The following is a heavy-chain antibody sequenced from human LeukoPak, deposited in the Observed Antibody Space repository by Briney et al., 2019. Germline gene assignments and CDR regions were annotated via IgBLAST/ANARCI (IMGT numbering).Heavy chain of an antibody. V-gene: IGHV3-74*01. J-gene: IGHJ4*02. CDR3: VRDLILVWTPGDDFDF. CDR2: INEDATTI. D-gene: IGHD3-16*01. Sequence: GGSLRPSCAASGFAFSAYWMHWVRQAPGKGLEWASRINEDATTITYADSVKGRFIISRDNSKKSLYLQMNNLRAEDTAVYYCVRDLILVWTPGDDFDFWGQGTLVIFSS. CDR1: GFAFSAYW.